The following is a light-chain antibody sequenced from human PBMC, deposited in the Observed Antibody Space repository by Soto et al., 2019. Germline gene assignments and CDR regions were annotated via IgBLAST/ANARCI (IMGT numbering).Light chain of an antibody. V-gene: IGKV3-20*01. Sequence: EIVLTQSPGTLSLSPGESATLSCRASQSVSSSYLAWYQQKPGQAPRLLIYGASSRATGIPDRFSGSGSGTDFTLTISRLEPEDFAVYFCQQYGSSPPCTFGQGTKLGIK. CDR1: QSVSSSY. CDR3: QQYGSSPPCT. J-gene: IGKJ2*02. CDR2: GAS.